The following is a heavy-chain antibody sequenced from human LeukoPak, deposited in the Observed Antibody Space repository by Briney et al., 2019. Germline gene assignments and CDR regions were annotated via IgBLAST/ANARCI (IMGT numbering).Heavy chain of an antibody. J-gene: IGHJ4*02. V-gene: IGHV3-30-3*01. D-gene: IGHD4-17*01. CDR3: ARDRGSGYGDYGEGDY. Sequence: GGSLRLSCAASGFTFSSYAMHWVRQAPGKGLEWVAVISYDGSNKYYADSVKGRFTISRGNSKNTLYLQMNSLRAEDTAVYYCARDRGSGYGDYGEGDYWGQGTLVTVSS. CDR1: GFTFSSYA. CDR2: ISYDGSNK.